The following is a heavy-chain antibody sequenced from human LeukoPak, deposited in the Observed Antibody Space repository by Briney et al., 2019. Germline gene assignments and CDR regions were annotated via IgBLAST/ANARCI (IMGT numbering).Heavy chain of an antibody. Sequence: ASVKVSCKASGYTFTDYLINWVRQAPGQGLEWMEWINPNSGGANYAQKFQGRVTMTRDTSISTVYMELTRLRSDDTAMYYCAKSTNWGSISDGFDIWGQGTMVTVAS. CDR2: INPNSGGA. CDR1: GYTFTDYL. J-gene: IGHJ3*02. V-gene: IGHV1-2*02. D-gene: IGHD7-27*01. CDR3: AKSTNWGSISDGFDI.